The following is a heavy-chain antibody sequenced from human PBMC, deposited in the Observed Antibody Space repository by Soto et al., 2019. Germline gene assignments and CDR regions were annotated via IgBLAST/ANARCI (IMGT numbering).Heavy chain of an antibody. CDR3: VRGYTGYDRSPYNYYGMDV. CDR1: GGSISSGGYY. J-gene: IGHJ6*02. V-gene: IGHV4-30-2*01. Sequence: SETLSLTCTVSGGSISSGGYYWSWIRQHPGKGLEWIGYIYHTGNTYYNPSLKSRVTISLDRSNNQFSLRLTSVTAADTAVYFCVRGYTGYDRSPYNYYGMDVWGQGTSVIVSS. D-gene: IGHD5-12*01. CDR2: IYHTGNT.